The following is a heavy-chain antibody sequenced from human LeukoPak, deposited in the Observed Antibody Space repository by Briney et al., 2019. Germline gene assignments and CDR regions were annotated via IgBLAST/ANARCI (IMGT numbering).Heavy chain of an antibody. CDR3: ARGASSTENFDY. CDR1: GGTFSSYA. J-gene: IGHJ4*02. Sequence: ASVKVSCKASGGTFSSYAISWVRQAPGQGLEWMGGIIPIFGTANYAQKFQGRVTITADESTSTAYMELSSLRSEDTAVNYCARGASSTENFDYWGQGTLVTVSS. D-gene: IGHD1-14*01. CDR2: IIPIFGTA. V-gene: IGHV1-69*13.